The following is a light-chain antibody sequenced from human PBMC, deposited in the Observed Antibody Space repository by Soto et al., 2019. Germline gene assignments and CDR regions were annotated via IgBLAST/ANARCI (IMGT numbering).Light chain of an antibody. CDR3: QHSYSTPPA. CDR2: AAS. J-gene: IGKJ1*01. CDR1: QSISSY. Sequence: DIQMTQSPSSLSASVGDRVTITCRASQSISSYLNWYQQKPGKAPKLLIYAASSLQSGVPSRFSGSGAGTEFTLTSSSLQPEDFATYYCQHSYSTPPAFGQGTKVEIK. V-gene: IGKV1-39*01.